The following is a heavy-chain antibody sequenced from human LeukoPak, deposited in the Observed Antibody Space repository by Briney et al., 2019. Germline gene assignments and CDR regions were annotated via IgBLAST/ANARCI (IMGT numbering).Heavy chain of an antibody. CDR2: VHLDGRT. Sequence: PSETLSLTCGVSGGSVINTNWWTWVRQPPGKGLEWIGEVHLDGRTNYNPSLESRLTMSVDVSENQVSLKLTSVTAADTAVYYCAREGGFYRPLDYSGQGTLFTVSS. V-gene: IGHV4-4*02. CDR3: AREGGFYRPLDY. J-gene: IGHJ4*02. CDR1: GGSVINTNW. D-gene: IGHD3-3*01.